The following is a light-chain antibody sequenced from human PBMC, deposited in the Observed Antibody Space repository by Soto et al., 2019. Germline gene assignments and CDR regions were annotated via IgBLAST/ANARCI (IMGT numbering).Light chain of an antibody. CDR1: SSDIGSYDL. CDR2: EVT. J-gene: IGLJ2*01. V-gene: IGLV2-23*02. CDR3: CSFVGRGTI. Sequence: QSVLTQPASVSGSPGQSITISCNGTSSDIGSYDLLSWYQQHPGKAPKLMIYEVTKRPSGVSNRFSGSKSGNTASLTISGLQAEDEADYYCCSFVGRGTIFGGGTKVTVL.